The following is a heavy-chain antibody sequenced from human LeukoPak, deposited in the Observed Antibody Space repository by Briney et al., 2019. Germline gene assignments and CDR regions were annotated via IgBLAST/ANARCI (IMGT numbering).Heavy chain of an antibody. Sequence: SETLSLTCTVSGGSISSGSYYWSWIRQPAGKGLEWIGRIYTSGSTNYNPSLKSRVTISVDTSKNQFSLKLSSVTAADTAVYYCARDRSSSYTRDWFDPWGQGVLVTVSS. V-gene: IGHV4-61*02. J-gene: IGHJ5*02. CDR2: IYTSGST. CDR3: ARDRSSSYTRDWFDP. D-gene: IGHD6-13*01. CDR1: GGSISSGSYY.